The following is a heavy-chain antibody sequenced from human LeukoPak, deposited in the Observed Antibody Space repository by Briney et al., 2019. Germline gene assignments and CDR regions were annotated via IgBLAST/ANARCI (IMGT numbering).Heavy chain of an antibody. V-gene: IGHV4-39*07. Sequence: SETLSLTCTVSGGSISSDNYYWGWIRQPPGKGLEWIWSIYHSGSTYYNPSLKSRVTISVDTSRNQFSLKLSSVTAADTAVYYCARDLTAAGDNWFDPWGQGTLVTVSS. CDR2: IYHSGST. D-gene: IGHD6-13*01. J-gene: IGHJ5*02. CDR3: ARDLTAAGDNWFDP. CDR1: GGSISSDNYY.